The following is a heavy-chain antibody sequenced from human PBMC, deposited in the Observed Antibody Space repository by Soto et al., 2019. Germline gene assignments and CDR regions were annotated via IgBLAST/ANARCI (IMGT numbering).Heavy chain of an antibody. CDR1: GSAVSGFE. V-gene: IGHV3-48*03. J-gene: IGHJ6*02. CDR3: ARDPNYDFWSGYRNKEGTYGMDV. D-gene: IGHD3-3*01. CDR2: ISSGASNM. Sequence: GGSLRLSCAASGSAVSGFEMNWVRQAPGKGLEWVSYISSGASNMYYADSVKGRFTISRDNAQSSLYLQMNSLRVEDTAVYYCARDPNYDFWSGYRNKEGTYGMDVWGQGTTVTVSS.